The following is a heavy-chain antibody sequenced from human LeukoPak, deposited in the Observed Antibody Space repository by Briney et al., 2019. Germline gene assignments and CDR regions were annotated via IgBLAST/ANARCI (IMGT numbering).Heavy chain of an antibody. V-gene: IGHV1-3*01. CDR3: ARAGTGSFIDY. D-gene: IGHD3-10*01. Sequence: GASVKVSCKASGYIFTSYAIYWVRQAPGQRLEWMGWINAGNGDTRYSQKFQGRVTVTRDTSASTAYMELSSLRSDDTAVYYCARAGTGSFIDYWGQGTLVTVSS. CDR1: GYIFTSYA. J-gene: IGHJ4*02. CDR2: INAGNGDT.